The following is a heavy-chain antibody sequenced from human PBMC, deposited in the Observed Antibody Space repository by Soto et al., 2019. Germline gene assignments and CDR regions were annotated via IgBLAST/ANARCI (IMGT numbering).Heavy chain of an antibody. CDR2: INPNSGGT. V-gene: IGHV1-2*04. Sequence: ASVKVSCKASGYTFTGYYMHWVRQAPGQGLEWMGWINPNSGGTNYAQKFQGWVTMTRDTSISTAYMELSRLRSDDTAVYYCARERGSYRTRGDDYYYYGMDVWGQGTTVTVSS. CDR1: GYTFTGYY. J-gene: IGHJ6*02. CDR3: ARERGSYRTRGDDYYYYGMDV. D-gene: IGHD1-26*01.